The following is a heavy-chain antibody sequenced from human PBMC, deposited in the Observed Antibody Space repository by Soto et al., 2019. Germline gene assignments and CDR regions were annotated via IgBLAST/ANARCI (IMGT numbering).Heavy chain of an antibody. Sequence: ESGPTLVNPTQTLRLTCIFSGFSLRTSGVGVGWIRQPPGKALEWLGFIYWNDDKRYSPSLKSRLTITKDTSKNQVVLTMTNMDPVDTATYYCAKSGSSGWYGWFDPWGQGTLVTVSS. CDR3: AKSGSSGWYGWFDP. V-gene: IGHV2-5*01. J-gene: IGHJ5*02. D-gene: IGHD6-19*01. CDR1: GFSLRTSGVG. CDR2: IYWNDDK.